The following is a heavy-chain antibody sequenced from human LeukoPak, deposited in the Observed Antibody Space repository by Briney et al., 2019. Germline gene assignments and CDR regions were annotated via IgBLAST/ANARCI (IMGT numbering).Heavy chain of an antibody. J-gene: IGHJ4*02. V-gene: IGHV3-48*03. CDR2: ISSIGSTI. Sequence: GGSLRLSCAASGFTFSSYEMNWVRQAPGKGLEWVSYISSIGSTIYYADSVKGRFTISRDNAKNSLYLQMNSLRAEDTAVYYCARAENLGYCSGGSCYATVFDYWGQGTLVTVSS. CDR3: ARAENLGYCSGGSCYATVFDY. CDR1: GFTFSSYE. D-gene: IGHD2-15*01.